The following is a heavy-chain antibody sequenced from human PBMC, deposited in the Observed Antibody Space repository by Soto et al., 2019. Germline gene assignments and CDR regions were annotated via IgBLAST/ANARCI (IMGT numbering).Heavy chain of an antibody. Sequence: GGSLRLSYGASGFTFSSNWMRWVRQAPGKGLVWVSRISSDGSSATYADSVEGRFTISRDNAKNTVYLQMNSLRADDTAVYYCATGIAVAGSDSWGQGTLVTVSS. J-gene: IGHJ4*02. V-gene: IGHV3-74*01. CDR2: ISSDGSSA. D-gene: IGHD6-19*01. CDR1: GFTFSSNW. CDR3: ATGIAVAGSDS.